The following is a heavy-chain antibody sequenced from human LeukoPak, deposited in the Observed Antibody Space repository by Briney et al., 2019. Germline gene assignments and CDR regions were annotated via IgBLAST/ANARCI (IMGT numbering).Heavy chain of an antibody. CDR3: ANPMVRGSYNMDV. D-gene: IGHD3-10*01. V-gene: IGHV3-23*01. CDR2: ISNSGSST. Sequence: GGSLRLSCAASVFTSTSYAMTWVRQAPGKGLEWVSGISNSGSSTYYADSVKGRGTISRNNSKNTLYLQLSSLRAEDTAVYYCANPMVRGSYNMDVWGQGNTVTVSS. CDR1: VFTSTSYA. J-gene: IGHJ6*02.